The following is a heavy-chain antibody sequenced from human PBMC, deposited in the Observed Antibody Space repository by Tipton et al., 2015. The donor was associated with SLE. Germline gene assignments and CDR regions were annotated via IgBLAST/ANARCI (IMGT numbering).Heavy chain of an antibody. CDR2: INHSGST. CDR1: GGSFSGYY. J-gene: IGHJ4*02. Sequence: LRLSCAVYGGSFSGYYWSWIRQPPGKGLEWIGEINHSGSTNYNPSLKSRVTISVDTSKNQFSLKLSSVTAADTAVYYCARDGYSSGWYSIDYWGQGTLVTVSS. CDR3: ARDGYSSGWYSIDY. D-gene: IGHD6-19*01. V-gene: IGHV4-34*01.